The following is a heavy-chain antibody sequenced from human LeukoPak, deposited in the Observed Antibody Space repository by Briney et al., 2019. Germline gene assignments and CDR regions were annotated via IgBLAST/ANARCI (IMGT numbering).Heavy chain of an antibody. CDR3: AREDLDYGDPVD. CDR2: ISNSGTII. V-gene: IGHV3-11*01. D-gene: IGHD4-17*01. Sequence: PGGSLRLSCAASGFTFSDYYMSWMRQAPGKGLEWVSYISNSGTIIHDADSVKGRFTISRDNARNSLFLQMNSLRAEDTAVYYCAREDLDYGDPVDWGQGTLVTVSS. J-gene: IGHJ4*02. CDR1: GFTFSDYY.